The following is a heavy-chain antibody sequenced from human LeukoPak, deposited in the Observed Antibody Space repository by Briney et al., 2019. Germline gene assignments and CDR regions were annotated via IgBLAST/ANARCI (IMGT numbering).Heavy chain of an antibody. J-gene: IGHJ4*02. CDR1: GYTFTRYV. V-gene: IGHV1-18*01. D-gene: IGHD2-2*01. CDR2: ISAYNGNT. Sequence: ASVKVSCKASGYTFTRYVISWVRQAPGQGLEWMGWISAYNGNTNYAQKLQGRVTMTTETATSTAYMALRRLRADDTAVYYCARGGLFLPAASDYWGQGTLVTVSS. CDR3: ARGGLFLPAASDY.